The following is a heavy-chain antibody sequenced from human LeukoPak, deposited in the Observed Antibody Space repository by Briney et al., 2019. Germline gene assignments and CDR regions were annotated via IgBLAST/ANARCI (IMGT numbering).Heavy chain of an antibody. CDR3: ARDRGYCSGGSCYDYYYGMDV. Sequence: GGSLRLSCAASGFTFSSYAMSWVRPAPGKGLEWVSAISGSGGSTYYADSVKGRFTISRDNSKNTLYLQMNSLRAEDTAVYYCARDRGYCSGGSCYDYYYGMDVWGQGTTVTVSS. J-gene: IGHJ6*02. CDR1: GFTFSSYA. CDR2: ISGSGGST. D-gene: IGHD2-15*01. V-gene: IGHV3-23*01.